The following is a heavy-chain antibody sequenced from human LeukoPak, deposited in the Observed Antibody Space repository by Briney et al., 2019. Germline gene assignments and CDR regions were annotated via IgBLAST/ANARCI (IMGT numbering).Heavy chain of an antibody. CDR1: GGTFSSYA. V-gene: IGHV1-69*06. CDR3: AREEYYDILTGYYRGYFDL. J-gene: IGHJ2*01. Sequence: SVKVSCKASGGTFSSYAISWVQQAPGQGLEWMGGIIPIFGTANYAQKFQGRVTITADKSTSTAYMELSSLRSEDTAMYYCAREEYYDILTGYYRGYFDLWGRGTLVTVSS. CDR2: IIPIFGTA. D-gene: IGHD3-9*01.